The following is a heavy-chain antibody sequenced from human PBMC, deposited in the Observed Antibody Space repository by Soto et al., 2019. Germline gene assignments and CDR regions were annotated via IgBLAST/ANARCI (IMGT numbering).Heavy chain of an antibody. J-gene: IGHJ5*02. CDR3: ARHGYYDSSGYYRDNWFDP. V-gene: IGHV5-51*01. D-gene: IGHD3-22*01. CDR2: IYPGDSDT. Sequence: GESLKISCKGSDYSFNTYWIAWVRQMPGKGLEWMGIIYPGDSDTRYSPSFQGQVTISADKSISTAHLQWSSLKASDTAMYYCARHGYYDSSGYYRDNWFDPWGQGTLVTVSS. CDR1: DYSFNTYW.